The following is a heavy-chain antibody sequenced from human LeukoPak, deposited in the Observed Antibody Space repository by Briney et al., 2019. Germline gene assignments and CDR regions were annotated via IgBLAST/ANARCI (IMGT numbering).Heavy chain of an antibody. J-gene: IGHJ4*02. V-gene: IGHV3-23*01. CDR1: GFTFSNYD. D-gene: IGHD3-16*02. Sequence: LPGGSLRLSCAASGFTFSNYDISWVRQAPGKGLEWVSAISSSGGSTYYADSVKGRFTISRDNSKNTLYLQMNSLRAEDTAVYYCAKDSHLVISFRLGPKEGYFDYWGQGTLVTVSS. CDR3: AKDSHLVISFRLGPKEGYFDY. CDR2: ISSSGGST.